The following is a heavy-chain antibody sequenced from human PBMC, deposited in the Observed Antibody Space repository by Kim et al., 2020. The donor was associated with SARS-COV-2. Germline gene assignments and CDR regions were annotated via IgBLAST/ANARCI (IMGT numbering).Heavy chain of an antibody. CDR1: GFTFSSYW. D-gene: IGHD2-8*01. CDR2: IKQDGTEK. V-gene: IGHV3-7*01. Sequence: GGSLRLSCAASGFTFSSYWMSWVRQAPGKGLEWVANIKQDGTEKYYVDSAKGRFTISRDNARNSLFMQMNSLRAEDTAVYYCARSWGVTTTAGHDLWGRGTPVTVSS. J-gene: IGHJ2*01. CDR3: ARSWGVTTTAGHDL.